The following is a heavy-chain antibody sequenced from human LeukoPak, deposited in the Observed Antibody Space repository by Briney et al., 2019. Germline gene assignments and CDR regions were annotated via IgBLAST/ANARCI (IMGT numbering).Heavy chain of an antibody. J-gene: IGHJ4*02. V-gene: IGHV4-34*01. D-gene: IGHD3-22*01. CDR3: ARGFGDSTPYNYYFDY. Sequence: SETLSLTCAVYGGSFSGYYWSWIRQPPGKGLEWIGEINHSGSTNYNPSLKSRVTISVDTSKSQFSLKLSSVTAADTAVYYCARGFGDSTPYNYYFDYWGQGTLVTVSS. CDR2: INHSGST. CDR1: GGSFSGYY.